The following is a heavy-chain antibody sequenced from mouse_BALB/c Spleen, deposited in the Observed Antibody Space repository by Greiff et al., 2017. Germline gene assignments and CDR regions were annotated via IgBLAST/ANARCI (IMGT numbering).Heavy chain of an antibody. CDR1: GDSITSGY. CDR2: ISYSGST. V-gene: IGHV3-8*02. D-gene: IGHD2-14*01. J-gene: IGHJ4*01. CDR3: ARNYRYDRYAMDY. Sequence: EVQLQQSGPSLVKPSQTLSLTCSVTGDSITSGYWNWIRKFPGNKLEYMGYISYSGSTYYNPSLKSRISITRDTSKNQYYLQLNSVTTEDTATYYCARNYRYDRYAMDYWGQGTSVTVSS.